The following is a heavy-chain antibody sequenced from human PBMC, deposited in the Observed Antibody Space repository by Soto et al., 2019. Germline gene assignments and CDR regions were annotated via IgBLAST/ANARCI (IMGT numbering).Heavy chain of an antibody. D-gene: IGHD3-22*01. CDR1: GGSISGRC. J-gene: IGHJ5*02. CDR2: FCYTGST. V-gene: IGHV4-59*01. Sequence: PSETLSLTCTVSGGSISGRCWSWVRQSPGKGLEWIGYFCYTGSTNYNPSLKSRVTISVDRSKTQCSLKLTSVTAVDTAVYYCAKSHYDSSGYYIIDHWGQGTLVTVSS. CDR3: AKSHYDSSGYYIIDH.